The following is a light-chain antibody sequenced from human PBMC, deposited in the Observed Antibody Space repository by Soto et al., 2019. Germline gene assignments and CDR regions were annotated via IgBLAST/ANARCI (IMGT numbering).Light chain of an antibody. V-gene: IGKV1-39*01. CDR2: AAS. Sequence: DIQMTQSPSSLSASVGDRVTITCRASQSISSYLNWYQQKPGKAPKLLIYAASSLQSGVPSRCSGSRSGTDFTLTISSLQPEDFATYYCQQSYSTPPAFGQGTKLEIK. CDR3: QQSYSTPPA. J-gene: IGKJ2*01. CDR1: QSISSY.